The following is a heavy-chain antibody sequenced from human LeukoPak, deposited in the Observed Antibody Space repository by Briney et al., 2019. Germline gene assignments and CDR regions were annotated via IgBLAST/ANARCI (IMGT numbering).Heavy chain of an antibody. CDR2: IYYSGST. J-gene: IGHJ6*02. CDR1: GASISSYY. CDR3: ARDGYSYGLYYYGMDV. D-gene: IGHD5-18*01. V-gene: IGHV4-59*12. Sequence: PSETLSLTCTVSGASISSYYWSWIRQPPGKGPEWIGYIYYSGSTNYNPSLKSRVTTSVDTSKNQFSLKLSSVTAADTAVYYCARDGYSYGLYYYGMDVWGQGTTVTVSS.